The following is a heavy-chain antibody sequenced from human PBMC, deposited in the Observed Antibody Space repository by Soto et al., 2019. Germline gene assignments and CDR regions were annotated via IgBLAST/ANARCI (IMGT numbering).Heavy chain of an antibody. Sequence: PSETLSLTCSVSSASLSSSTYYWSWIRQPPGRGPEWIVSIYYSGNTYYKPSLKSRVSISIDTSRNQFSLKLTSVTAADTGVYYCASSSPFHYWGPGILVTVS. D-gene: IGHD6-6*01. CDR1: SASLSSSTYY. CDR2: IYYSGNT. V-gene: IGHV4-39*01. J-gene: IGHJ4*02. CDR3: ASSSPFHY.